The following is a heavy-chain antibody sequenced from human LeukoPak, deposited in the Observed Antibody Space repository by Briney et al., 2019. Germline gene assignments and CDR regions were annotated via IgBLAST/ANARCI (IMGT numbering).Heavy chain of an antibody. V-gene: IGHV3-23*01. J-gene: IGHJ4*02. CDR1: GFTFSSYA. CDR2: ISGSGGST. CDR3: AKAKQQLRCFDY. Sequence: QSGGSLRLSCAASGFTFSSYAMSWVRQAPGKGLEWVSAISGSGGSTYYADSVKGRFTISRDNSKNTLYLQMNSLRAEDTAVYYCAKAKQQLRCFDYWGQGTLVTVSS. D-gene: IGHD6-13*01.